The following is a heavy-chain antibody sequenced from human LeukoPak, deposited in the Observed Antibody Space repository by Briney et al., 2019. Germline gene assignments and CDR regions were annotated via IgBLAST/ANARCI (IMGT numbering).Heavy chain of an antibody. D-gene: IGHD5-12*01. CDR2: IHHSGST. J-gene: IGHJ3*02. CDR1: GYSIYSGYY. CDR3: ARDPYSDYDRGAFDI. Sequence: PSETLSLTCTVSGYSIYSGYYWGWIRQPPGKGLEWIGSIHHSGSTYYNPSLRSRVTISVDTSKNQFSLRLNSVTAADTAVYYCARDPYSDYDRGAFDIWGKGKMVTVSS. V-gene: IGHV4-38-2*02.